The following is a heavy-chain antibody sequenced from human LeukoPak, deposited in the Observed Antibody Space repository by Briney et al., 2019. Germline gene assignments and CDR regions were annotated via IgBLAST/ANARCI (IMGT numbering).Heavy chain of an antibody. CDR2: IWYDESGK. CDR1: GFRLSHSG. D-gene: IGHD5-24*01. J-gene: IGHJ4*02. Sequence: GGSLRLSCAASGFRLSHSGMHWVRQAPGKGLEWVAVIWYDESGKIYADSVKGRFTISRDIFENTLYLQMNSLRAEDTGLYYCARSRDGYHHGLLWGRETLVIVSS. CDR3: ARSRDGYHHGLL. V-gene: IGHV3-33*01.